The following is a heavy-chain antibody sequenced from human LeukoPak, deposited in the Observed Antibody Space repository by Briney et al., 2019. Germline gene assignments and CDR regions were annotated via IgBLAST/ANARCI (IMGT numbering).Heavy chain of an antibody. CDR1: GFSLSTSGVG. CDR2: IYWDDDK. Sequence: SGPTLAKPTQTLTLTCTFSGFSLSTSGVGVGWIRQPPGKALEWLALIYWDDDKRYSPSLKSRLTITNDTTKNQVVLTMTNLDPVDTATYYCAHTDVDSYFDWLMIHWGQGTLVTVSS. V-gene: IGHV2-5*02. J-gene: IGHJ4*02. D-gene: IGHD3-9*01. CDR3: AHTDVDSYFDWLMIH.